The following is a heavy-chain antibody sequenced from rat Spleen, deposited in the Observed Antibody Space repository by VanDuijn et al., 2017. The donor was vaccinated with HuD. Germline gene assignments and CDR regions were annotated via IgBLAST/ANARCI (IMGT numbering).Heavy chain of an antibody. D-gene: IGHD5-1*01. CDR1: GFSLTSYN. J-gene: IGHJ4*01. CDR2: ISYSGST. V-gene: IGHV3-1*01. Sequence: VQLMESGPGLVQPSETLSLTCTVSGFSLTSYNVHWVRQPPGKGLEWMGYISYSGSTSYNPSLKSRISITRDTSKNQFFLELNSVTLEDTATYYCARGGSSYVMDAWGQGASVTVSS. CDR3: ARGGSSYVMDA.